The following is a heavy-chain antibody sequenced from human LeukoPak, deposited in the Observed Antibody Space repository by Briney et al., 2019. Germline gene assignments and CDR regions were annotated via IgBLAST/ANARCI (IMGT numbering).Heavy chain of an antibody. Sequence: GASVKVSCKASGYTFTSYGISWVRQAPGQGLEWMGWISAYNGNTNYAQKLQGRVTMTTDTSTSTAYMELRSLRSDDTAVYYCARRYYDYVWGSSPLDYWGQGTLVTVSS. CDR1: GYTFTSYG. CDR3: ARRYYDYVWGSSPLDY. J-gene: IGHJ4*02. V-gene: IGHV1-18*01. CDR2: ISAYNGNT. D-gene: IGHD3-16*01.